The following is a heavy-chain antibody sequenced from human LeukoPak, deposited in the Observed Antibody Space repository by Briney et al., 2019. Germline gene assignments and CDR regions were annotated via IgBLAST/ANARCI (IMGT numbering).Heavy chain of an antibody. V-gene: IGHV3-21*01. Sequence: GGSLRLSCVASGFTFSSYSMNWVRQAPGKGLEWVSSISSSTTYTYYADSVKGRFTISRGNARQSLYLQMNSLRADDTALYYCARDSTADLDYWGQGTLVTVSS. CDR1: GFTFSSYS. J-gene: IGHJ4*02. CDR3: ARDSTADLDY. CDR2: ISSSTTYT. D-gene: IGHD6-19*01.